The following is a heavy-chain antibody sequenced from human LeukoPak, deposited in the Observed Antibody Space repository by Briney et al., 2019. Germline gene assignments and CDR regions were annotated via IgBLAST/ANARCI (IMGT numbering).Heavy chain of an antibody. V-gene: IGHV3-30*18. J-gene: IGHJ6*02. Sequence: GGSLRLSCAASGFTFSSFCMHWVRQTPGKGLEWVAVISYDGSNKYYADSVKGRFTSSRDNSKNTLYLQMNSLRAEDTAVYYCAKATAPTVYYGKDDWGQGNTVTVSS. D-gene: IGHD4-11*01. CDR1: GFTFSSFC. CDR2: ISYDGSNK. CDR3: AKATAPTVYYGKDD.